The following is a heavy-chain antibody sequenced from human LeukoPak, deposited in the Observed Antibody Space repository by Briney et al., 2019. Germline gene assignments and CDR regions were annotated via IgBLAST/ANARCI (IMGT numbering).Heavy chain of an antibody. Sequence: SGTLSLTCAVSGGSITSSNWWTWVRQPPGKGLEWVGEIYLRGNTNYNPSLESRVSISVDESKTQLSLRLESVTAADTAVYYCARGTITTVTDSWGPGTLVTVSS. J-gene: IGHJ4*02. D-gene: IGHD4-17*01. CDR3: ARGTITTVTDS. CDR1: GGSITSSNW. CDR2: IYLRGNT. V-gene: IGHV4-4*02.